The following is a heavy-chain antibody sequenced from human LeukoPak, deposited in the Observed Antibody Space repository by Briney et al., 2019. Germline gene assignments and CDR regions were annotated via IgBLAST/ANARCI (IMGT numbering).Heavy chain of an antibody. J-gene: IGHJ3*02. D-gene: IGHD5-18*01. V-gene: IGHV3-30*02. CDR2: IRYDGSNK. CDR3: AKDSMTLQLWPLDAFDI. Sequence: GGSLRLSCAASGFTFSSYGMHWVRQAPGKGLEWVAFIRYDGSNKYYADSVKGRFTISRDNSKNTLYLQMNSLRAEDTAVYYCAKDSMTLQLWPLDAFDIWGQGTMVTVSS. CDR1: GFTFSSYG.